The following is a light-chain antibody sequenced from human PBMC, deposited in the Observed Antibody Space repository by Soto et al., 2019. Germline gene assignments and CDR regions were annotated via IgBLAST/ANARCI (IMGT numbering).Light chain of an antibody. J-gene: IGKJ3*01. CDR3: QQYGSSLFT. CDR1: QSVSSSY. CDR2: GAS. V-gene: IGKV3-20*01. Sequence: EIVLTQSPGTLSLSPGERATLSCRASQSVSSSYLAWYQQKPGQAPRRLIYGASSRATGIPDRFSGSGSGTDFTLTISILEPEDFAVYYCQQYGSSLFTFGPGTKVDIK.